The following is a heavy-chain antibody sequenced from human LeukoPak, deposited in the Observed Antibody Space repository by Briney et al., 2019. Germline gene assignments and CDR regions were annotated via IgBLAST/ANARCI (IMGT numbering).Heavy chain of an antibody. CDR2: ISWNSGSI. CDR1: GFTFDDYA. J-gene: IGHJ4*02. Sequence: GRSLRLSCAASGFTFDDYAMHWVRQAPGKGLEWVSGISWNSGSIDYADSVKGRFTISRDNAKNSLYLQMNSLRAEDTALYYCAKAYCSGGNCCPDYWGQGTLVTASS. CDR3: AKAYCSGGNCCPDY. V-gene: IGHV3-9*01. D-gene: IGHD2-15*01.